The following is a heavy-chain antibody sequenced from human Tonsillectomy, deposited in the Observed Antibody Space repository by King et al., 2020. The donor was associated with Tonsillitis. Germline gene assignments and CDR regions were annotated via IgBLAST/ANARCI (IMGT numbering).Heavy chain of an antibody. CDR3: ARKAYCGGDCWGSSDY. D-gene: IGHD2-21*02. CDR2: INSDGSST. J-gene: IGHJ4*02. Sequence: VQLVESGGGLVQPGGSLRLSCAASGFTFRSYWMHWVRQAPGKGLAWVSRINSDGSSTRYADSVKGRFTISRDNAKNTLDLQMNSLRAEDTAVYYCARKAYCGGDCWGSSDYWGQGTLVTVSS. CDR1: GFTFRSYW. V-gene: IGHV3-74*01.